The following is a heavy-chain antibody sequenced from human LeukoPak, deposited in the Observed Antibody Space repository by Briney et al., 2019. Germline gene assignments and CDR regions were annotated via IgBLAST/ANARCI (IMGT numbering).Heavy chain of an antibody. V-gene: IGHV4-34*01. J-gene: IGHJ4*02. D-gene: IGHD5-18*01. CDR3: ARALGTAMVTLYYFDY. CDR2: INHSGST. Sequence: SETLSLTCAVSGGSISSGGYYWRWIRQPPGKGLEWIGEINHSGSTNYNPSLKSRVTISVDTSKNQFSLKLSSVTAADTAVYYCARALGTAMVTLYYFDYWGQGTLVTVSS. CDR1: GGSISSGGYY.